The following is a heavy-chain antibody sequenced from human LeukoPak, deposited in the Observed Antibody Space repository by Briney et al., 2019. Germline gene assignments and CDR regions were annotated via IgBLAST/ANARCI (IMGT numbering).Heavy chain of an antibody. CDR3: ARGLSSGDY. J-gene: IGHJ4*02. CDR2: MSPNSGNT. V-gene: IGHV1-8*02. CDR1: GYTFTSYG. Sequence: ASVKVSCKASGYTFTSYGISWVRQAPGQGLEWMGWMSPNSGNTGYAQKFQGRVTMTRNTSISTAYMELSSLRSEDTAVYYCARGLSSGDYWGQGTLVTVSS. D-gene: IGHD6-19*01.